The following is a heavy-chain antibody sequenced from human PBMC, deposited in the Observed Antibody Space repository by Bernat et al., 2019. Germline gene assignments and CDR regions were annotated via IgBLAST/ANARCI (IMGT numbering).Heavy chain of an antibody. J-gene: IGHJ4*02. CDR2: IKSKTDGGTT. Sequence: EVQLVESGGGLVKPGGSLRLSCAASGFTFSNAWMNWVREAPGKGLEWVGRIKSKTDGGTTDYAAPVKGRFTISRDDSKNTLYLQMNSLKTEDTAVYYCTTVEKWELLWFGELLGVDYWGQGTLVTVSS. V-gene: IGHV3-15*07. CDR3: TTVEKWELLWFGELLGVDY. CDR1: GFTFSNAW. D-gene: IGHD3-10*01.